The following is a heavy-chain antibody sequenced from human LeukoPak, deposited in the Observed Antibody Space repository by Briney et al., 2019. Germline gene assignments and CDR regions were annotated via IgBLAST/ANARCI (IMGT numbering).Heavy chain of an antibody. V-gene: IGHV4-59*08. CDR1: GGPISTYQ. CDR3: ARRTTVTPNWFDP. J-gene: IGHJ5*02. CDR2: IYYTGST. D-gene: IGHD4-17*01. Sequence: SETLSLTCTVSGGPISTYQWSWIRQPPGKGLEWIGYIYYTGSTDYNPSLRSRVTISLDTSKNQFSLRVNSVTAADTAVYYCARRTTVTPNWFDPWGQGALVTVSS.